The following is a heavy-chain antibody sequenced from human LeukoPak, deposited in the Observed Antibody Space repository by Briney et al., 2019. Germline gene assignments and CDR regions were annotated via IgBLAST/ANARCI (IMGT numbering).Heavy chain of an antibody. Sequence: SETLSLTCTVSGYSISSGYYWGWIRQPPGKGLEWIGRIYTSGSTNYNPSLKSRVTMSVDTSKNQFSLKLSSVTAADTAVYYCARLRGVRYYFDYWGQGTLVTVSS. J-gene: IGHJ4*02. V-gene: IGHV4-38-2*02. D-gene: IGHD3-10*01. CDR1: GYSISSGYY. CDR2: IYTSGST. CDR3: ARLRGVRYYFDY.